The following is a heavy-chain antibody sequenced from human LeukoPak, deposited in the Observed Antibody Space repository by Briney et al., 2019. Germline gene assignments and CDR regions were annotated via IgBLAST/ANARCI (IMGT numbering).Heavy chain of an antibody. V-gene: IGHV3-15*01. CDR1: GFTFSSYS. CDR3: TTRSPIMITFGGVIVKYFDY. D-gene: IGHD3-16*02. J-gene: IGHJ4*02. Sequence: GGSLRLSCAASGFTFSSYSMNWVHQAPGEGLEWVGRIKSKTDGGTTDYAAPVKGRFTISRDDSKNTLYLQMNSLKTEDTAVYYCTTRSPIMITFGGVIVKYFDYWGQGTLVTVSS. CDR2: IKSKTDGGTT.